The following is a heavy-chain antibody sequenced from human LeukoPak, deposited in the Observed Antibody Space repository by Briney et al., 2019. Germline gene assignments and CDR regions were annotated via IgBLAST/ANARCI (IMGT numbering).Heavy chain of an antibody. CDR3: VRNFATGD. D-gene: IGHD1-14*01. Sequence: GGSLRLSFAASVFTFTIPLMLWVSQAPGTGLVWVSSIKGDGTAPNYADSVKGRFTISRDNAKSTLYLQMSSLRVEDTAVYHCVRNFATGDWGQGTLVTVSS. CDR2: IKGDGTAP. J-gene: IGHJ4*02. V-gene: IGHV3-74*01. CDR1: VFTFTIPL.